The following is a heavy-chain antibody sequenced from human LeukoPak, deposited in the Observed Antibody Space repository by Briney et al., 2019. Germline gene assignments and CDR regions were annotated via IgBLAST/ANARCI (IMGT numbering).Heavy chain of an antibody. V-gene: IGHV4-39*01. CDR1: GGSISSSSYY. CDR2: IYYSGST. J-gene: IGHJ3*02. CDR3: ARRYSSSSVRAFDI. D-gene: IGHD6-6*01. Sequence: SETLSLTCTVSGGSISSSSYYWGWIRQPPGKGLEWIGSIYYSGSTYYNPSLKSRVTISVDTSKNQFSLKLSSVTAADTAAYYCARRYSSSSVRAFDIRGQGTMVTVSS.